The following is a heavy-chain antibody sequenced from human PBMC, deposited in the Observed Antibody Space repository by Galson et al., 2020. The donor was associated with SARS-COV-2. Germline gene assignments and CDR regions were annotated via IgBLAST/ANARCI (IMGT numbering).Heavy chain of an antibody. J-gene: IGHJ4*02. Sequence: ASVTVSCKTSGYTFIHYDINWVRQAPGQGLEWMGWLNPDSGNTGFAQKFQGRATLTSDSSRSTAYMDLGSLTSDDTAIYYCTRSAVTTSMDYWGQGTQVIVSS. CDR1: GYTFIHYD. D-gene: IGHD4-17*01. CDR2: LNPDSGNT. V-gene: IGHV1-8*01. CDR3: TRSAVTTSMDY.